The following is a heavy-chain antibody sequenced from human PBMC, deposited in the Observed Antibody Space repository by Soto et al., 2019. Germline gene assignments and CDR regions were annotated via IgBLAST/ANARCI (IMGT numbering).Heavy chain of an antibody. D-gene: IGHD3-10*01. V-gene: IGHV4-4*07. Sequence: TLSLTCTVSGGSISSYYWSWIRQPAGKGLEWIGRIYTSGSTNYNPSLKSRVTMSVDTSKNQFSLKLSSVTAADTAVYYCARGVTMVRANWFDPWGQGTLVTVSS. CDR3: ARGVTMVRANWFDP. CDR1: GGSISSYY. J-gene: IGHJ5*02. CDR2: IYTSGST.